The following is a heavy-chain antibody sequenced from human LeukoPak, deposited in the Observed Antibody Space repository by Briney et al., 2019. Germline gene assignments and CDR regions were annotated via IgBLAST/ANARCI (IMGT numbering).Heavy chain of an antibody. CDR1: GFTFSNYA. CDR2: IYSGGST. J-gene: IGHJ6*02. V-gene: IGHV3-66*01. CDR3: ARTMILAGHWWYYGMDV. Sequence: GGSLRLSCAASGFTFSNYAMSWVRQAPGKGLEWVSVIYSGGSTYYADSVKGRFTISRDNSKNTLYLQMNSLRAEDTAVYYCARTMILAGHWWYYGMDVWGQGTTVTVSS. D-gene: IGHD3-22*01.